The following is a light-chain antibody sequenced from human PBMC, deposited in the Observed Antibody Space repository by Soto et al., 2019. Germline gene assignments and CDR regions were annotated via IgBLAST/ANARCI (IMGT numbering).Light chain of an antibody. V-gene: IGKV3-15*01. Sequence: EVVMTQSPATLSVSPGERATLSCRASQGVASDLAWYQQRPGQAPRLLIYDASTRATGIPARFSGSGSRTEFTLTISSLQSEDSAVYYCQQYNKWPPLTFGGGTKVEIK. CDR3: QQYNKWPPLT. J-gene: IGKJ4*01. CDR2: DAS. CDR1: QGVASD.